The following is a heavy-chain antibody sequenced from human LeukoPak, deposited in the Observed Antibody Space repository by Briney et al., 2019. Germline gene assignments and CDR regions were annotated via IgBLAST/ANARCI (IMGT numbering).Heavy chain of an antibody. V-gene: IGHV3-21*06. CDR1: GFTFSAYT. Sequence: PGGSLRLSCAASGFTFSAYTLNWVRQAPGKGLEWVSSIKGSDNYIYHAPSLAGRFTVSTDDAQNSIYLQMNSLRVEDTAIYYCARSRGMSMNDKNLLYWGKGTLVTVSS. CDR3: ARSRGMSMNDKNLLY. CDR2: IKGSDNYI. D-gene: IGHD3-10*01. J-gene: IGHJ4*02.